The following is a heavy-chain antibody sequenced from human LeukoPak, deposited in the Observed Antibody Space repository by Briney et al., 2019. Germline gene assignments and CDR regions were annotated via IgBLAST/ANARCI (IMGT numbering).Heavy chain of an antibody. CDR2: IKHDGSEK. CDR3: ATGGDGDFH. Sequence: PGGSLRLSCAASGFTFSSYWMSWVRQAPGKGLEWVANIKHDGSEKYYVDSVEGRFTISRDNAKNSMFLQMNSLRAEDTAVYYCATGGDGDFHWSQGTLVTVSS. V-gene: IGHV3-7*05. CDR1: GFTFSSYW. D-gene: IGHD4-17*01. J-gene: IGHJ4*02.